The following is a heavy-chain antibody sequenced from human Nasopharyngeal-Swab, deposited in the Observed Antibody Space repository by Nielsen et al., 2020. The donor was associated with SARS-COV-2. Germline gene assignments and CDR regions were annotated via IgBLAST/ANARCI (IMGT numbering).Heavy chain of an antibody. CDR2: IYSGGST. D-gene: IGHD6-13*01. J-gene: IGHJ1*01. V-gene: IGHV3-53*01. CDR3: ASPWAYSSSWYSYFQH. Sequence: WIRQPPGQGRVWVSVIYSGGSTYYADSVKGRFTISRDNSKNTLYLQMNSLRAEDTAVYYCASPWAYSSSWYSYFQHWGQGTLVTVSS.